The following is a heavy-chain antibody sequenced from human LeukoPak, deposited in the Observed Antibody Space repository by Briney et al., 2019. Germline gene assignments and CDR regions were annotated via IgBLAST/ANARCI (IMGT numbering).Heavy chain of an antibody. J-gene: IGHJ4*02. CDR3: ARLTRLSTSPDRYYLDY. V-gene: IGHV4-4*09. CDR2: IYTSGGT. D-gene: IGHD6-6*01. CDR1: GDSISSYY. Sequence: KPSETLSLTCTVSGDSISSYYWSWIRQPPGKGLEWIGYIYTSGGTNYIPSLKGRVTISIGTSKNQFSLKLSSVTAADSAVYYCARLTRLSTSPDRYYLDYWGQGTLVTVSS.